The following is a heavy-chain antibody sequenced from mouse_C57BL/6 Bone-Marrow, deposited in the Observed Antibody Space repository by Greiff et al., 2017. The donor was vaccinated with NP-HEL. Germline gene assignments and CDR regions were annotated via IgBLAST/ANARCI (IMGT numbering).Heavy chain of an antibody. CDR2: INPGSGGT. J-gene: IGHJ2*01. V-gene: IGHV1-54*01. D-gene: IGHD1-1*02. CDR3: ARWGYGQGFDY. Sequence: QVQLQQSGAELVRPGTSVKVSCKASGYAFTNYLIEWVKQRPGQGPEWIGVINPGSGGTNYNEKFKGKATLTADKSSSTAYMQLSSLTSEDSAVYFCARWGYGQGFDYWGQGTTLTVSS. CDR1: GYAFTNYL.